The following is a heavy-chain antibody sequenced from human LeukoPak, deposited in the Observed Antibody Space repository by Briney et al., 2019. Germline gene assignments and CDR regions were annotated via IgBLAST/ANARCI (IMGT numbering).Heavy chain of an antibody. CDR1: GGSISSGSYY. V-gene: IGHV4-31*03. CDR2: IYYSWST. Sequence: SETLSLTCTVSGGSISSGSYYWSWIRQHPGKGPESNGYIYYSWSTYYNPSLKSRVTISVDTSKNQFSLKLSSVTAADTAVYYCARVLNMVRGVWGGFFDYWGQGTLVTVSS. J-gene: IGHJ4*02. D-gene: IGHD3-10*01. CDR3: ARVLNMVRGVWGGFFDY.